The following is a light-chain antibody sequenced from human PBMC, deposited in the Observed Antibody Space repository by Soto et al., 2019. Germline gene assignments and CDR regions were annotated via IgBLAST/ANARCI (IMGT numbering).Light chain of an antibody. CDR1: QSVLYSSNNKNY. V-gene: IGKV4-1*01. CDR2: WAS. CDR3: QQYYGSPYT. Sequence: DIVMTQSPDSLAVSLGERATINCKSSQSVLYSSNNKNYLAWYQQKPGQPPKLLIYWASTRGSGVPDRVSGSGSRTDFTLPISSLQADDVAVYYCQQYYGSPYTFGQGTKLEIK. J-gene: IGKJ2*01.